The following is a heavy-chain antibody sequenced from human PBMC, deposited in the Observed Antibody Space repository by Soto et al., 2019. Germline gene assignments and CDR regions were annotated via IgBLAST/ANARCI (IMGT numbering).Heavy chain of an antibody. Sequence: QVQLVQSGAEVKKPGASVRVSCKASGYIFTSYFLHWLRQAPGQGLEWMGLINPSGGATSYAQKFQGRVTMTSDTSTNTFYMELSSLRSEDTAVYYCARVRVGSNRLFDYWGQGTLVTVSA. V-gene: IGHV1-46*01. CDR2: INPSGGAT. CDR3: ARVRVGSNRLFDY. D-gene: IGHD1-26*01. CDR1: GYIFTSYF. J-gene: IGHJ4*02.